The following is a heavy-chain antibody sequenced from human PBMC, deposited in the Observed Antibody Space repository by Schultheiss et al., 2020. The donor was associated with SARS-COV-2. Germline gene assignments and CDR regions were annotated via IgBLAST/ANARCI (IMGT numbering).Heavy chain of an antibody. D-gene: IGHD6-6*01. CDR3: AREEYSNYYYYGMDV. Sequence: GGSLRLSCAASGFTFSSYSMNWVRQAPGKGLEWVSYISSSSSTIYYADSVKGRFTISRDNAKNSLYLQMNSLRAEDTAVYYCAREEYSNYYYYGMDVWGQGTTVTVSS. V-gene: IGHV3-48*01. J-gene: IGHJ6*02. CDR2: ISSSSSTI. CDR1: GFTFSSYS.